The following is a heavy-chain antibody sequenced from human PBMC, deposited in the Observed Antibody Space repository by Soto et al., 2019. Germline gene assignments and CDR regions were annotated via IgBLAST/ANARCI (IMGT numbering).Heavy chain of an antibody. CDR2: IYYSGST. D-gene: IGHD6-13*01. CDR1: GGSISSSSYY. V-gene: IGHV4-39*01. Sequence: SETLSLTCTVSGGSISSSSYYWGWIRQPPGKGLEWIGSIYYSGSTYYNPSLKSRVTISVDTSKNQFSLKLSSVTAADTAVYYCARTEYSSSWYSPRPRYMDVWGQGTTVTV. J-gene: IGHJ6*02. CDR3: ARTEYSSSWYSPRPRYMDV.